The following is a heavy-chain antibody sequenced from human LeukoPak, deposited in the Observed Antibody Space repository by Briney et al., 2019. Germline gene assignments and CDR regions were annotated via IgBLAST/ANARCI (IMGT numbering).Heavy chain of an antibody. D-gene: IGHD3-16*01. V-gene: IGHV4-30-2*01. Sequence: PSETLSLTCAVSGGSISSGGYSWSWIRQPPGKGLEWIGYIYHSGSTYYNPSLKSRVTISVDRSKNQFSLKLSSVTAADTAVYYWGRGGGQGGPFDLWGRGTLVTVSS. J-gene: IGHJ2*01. CDR1: GGSISSGGYS. CDR2: IYHSGST. CDR3: GRGGGQGGPFDL.